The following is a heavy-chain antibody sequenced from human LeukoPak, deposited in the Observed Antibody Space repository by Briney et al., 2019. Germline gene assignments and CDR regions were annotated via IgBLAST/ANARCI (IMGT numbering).Heavy chain of an antibody. D-gene: IGHD2-15*01. Sequence: GGSLRLSWAASGFTFSSYAMSWVRQAPGKGLEWVSAISGSGGSTYYADSVKGRFTISRDNSKNTLYLQMNSLRAEDTAVYYCAKGHAVVVVAANFDYWGQGTLVTVSS. V-gene: IGHV3-23*01. CDR2: ISGSGGST. CDR1: GFTFSSYA. J-gene: IGHJ4*02. CDR3: AKGHAVVVVAANFDY.